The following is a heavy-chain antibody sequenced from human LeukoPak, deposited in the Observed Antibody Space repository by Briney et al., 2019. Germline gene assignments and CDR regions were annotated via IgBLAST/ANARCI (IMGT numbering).Heavy chain of an antibody. Sequence: GGSLRLSCAASGVTFSSYSMNWVRQAPGKGLEWVSSISSSSSYIYYADSVKGRFTISRDNAKNSLYLQMNSLRAEDTAVYYCARGLIHITMVRGVILWGQGTLVTVSS. CDR2: ISSSSSYI. V-gene: IGHV3-21*01. CDR3: ARGLIHITMVRGVIL. D-gene: IGHD3-10*01. CDR1: GVTFSSYS. J-gene: IGHJ4*02.